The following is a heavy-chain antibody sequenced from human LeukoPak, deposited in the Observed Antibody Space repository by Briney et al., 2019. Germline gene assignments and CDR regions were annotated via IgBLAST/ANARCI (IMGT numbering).Heavy chain of an antibody. CDR3: ARDGGRGGFDY. CDR2: INHSGST. V-gene: IGHV4-34*01. CDR1: GGSFSGYY. J-gene: IGHJ4*02. D-gene: IGHD3-16*01. Sequence: SETLSLTCAVYGGSFSGYYWSWIRQPPGKGLEWIGEINHSGSTNYNPSLKSRVTISVDTSKNQFSLKLSSVTAADTAVYYCARDGGRGGFDYWGQGTLVTVSS.